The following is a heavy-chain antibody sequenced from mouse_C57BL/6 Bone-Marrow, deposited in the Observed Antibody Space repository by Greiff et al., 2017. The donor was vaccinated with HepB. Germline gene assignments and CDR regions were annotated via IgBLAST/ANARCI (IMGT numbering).Heavy chain of an antibody. CDR3: TRRDEGNY. CDR1: GFTFSDAW. CDR2: IRNKANTHAT. Sequence: EVKLMESGGGLVQPGGSMKLSCAASGFTFSDAWMDWVRQSPEKGLEWVAEIRNKANTHATYYAESVKGRLTISRDDSKSSVYLQMSSLRAEDTGIYYGTRRDEGNYWGQGTTLTVSS. V-gene: IGHV6-6*01. J-gene: IGHJ2*01. D-gene: IGHD3-3*01.